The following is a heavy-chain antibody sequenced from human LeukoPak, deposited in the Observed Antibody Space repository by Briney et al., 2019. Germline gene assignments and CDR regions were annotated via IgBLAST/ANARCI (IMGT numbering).Heavy chain of an antibody. J-gene: IGHJ4*02. CDR3: AKNGYCSSTSCPDPDY. CDR1: GFTFSSYA. D-gene: IGHD2-2*03. CDR2: ISGSGGST. Sequence: GGSMRLSCGASGFTFSSYAMSWVHQAPGKGLEWVSAISGSGGSTYYADSVKGRFTISRDNSKNTLYLQMNSLRAEDTAVYYCAKNGYCSSTSCPDPDYWGQGTLVTVSS. V-gene: IGHV3-23*01.